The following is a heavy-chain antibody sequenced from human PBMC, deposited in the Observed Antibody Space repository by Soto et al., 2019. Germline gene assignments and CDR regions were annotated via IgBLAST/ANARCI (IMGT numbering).Heavy chain of an antibody. D-gene: IGHD6-13*01. CDR1: GGSFSGYY. Sequence: PSETLSLTCAVYGGSFSGYYWSWIRQSPGKGLGWIGEITHSGSTNYNPSLKSRVTMSVDTSKNQFSLKLNSVTAADTAVYYCARGIAATGSFPSFDYWGQGTLVTVSS. CDR2: ITHSGST. CDR3: ARGIAATGSFPSFDY. J-gene: IGHJ4*02. V-gene: IGHV4-34*01.